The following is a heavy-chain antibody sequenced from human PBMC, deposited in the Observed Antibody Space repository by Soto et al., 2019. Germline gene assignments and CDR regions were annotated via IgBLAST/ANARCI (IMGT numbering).Heavy chain of an antibody. Sequence: GESLKISCKGSGYSFTSYWIGWVRQMPGKGLEWMGIIYPGDSDTRYSPSFQGQVTISADKSISTAYLQWSSLKASDTAMYYCARRGKDDSLTGQPHYSYYGMDAWGPGATVTVSS. CDR3: ARRGKDDSLTGQPHYSYYGMDA. J-gene: IGHJ6*02. D-gene: IGHD3-9*01. V-gene: IGHV5-51*01. CDR1: GYSFTSYW. CDR2: IYPGDSDT.